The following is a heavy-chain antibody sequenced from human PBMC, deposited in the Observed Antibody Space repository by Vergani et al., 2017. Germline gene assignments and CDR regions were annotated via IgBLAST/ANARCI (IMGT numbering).Heavy chain of an antibody. CDR2: ISSSSSYI. J-gene: IGHJ4*02. Sequence: EVQLVESGGGLVKPGGSLRLSCAASGFTFSSYSMNWVRQAPGKGLEWVSSISSSSSYIYYAESVKGRFIISGDNARRPLHLQQNSLRAEDTAVYYCARGVSRSYYFDYGGQGPLVTVSS. CDR1: GFTFSSYS. D-gene: IGHD3-10*01. V-gene: IGHV3-21*01. CDR3: ARGVSRSYYFDY.